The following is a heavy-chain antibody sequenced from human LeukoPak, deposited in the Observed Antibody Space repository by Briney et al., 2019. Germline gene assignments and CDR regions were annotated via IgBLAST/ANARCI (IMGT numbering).Heavy chain of an antibody. CDR1: GFTSSSYW. J-gene: IGHJ4*02. CDR2: IWYDGSNK. D-gene: IGHD1-7*01. Sequence: GGSLRLSCAASGFTSSSYWMHWVRQAPGKGLEWVAVIWYDGSNKYYADSVKGRFTISRDNSKNTLFLQMNSLRAEDTAVYYCATLITGTTGIDYWGQGTLVTVSS. V-gene: IGHV3-33*08. CDR3: ATLITGTTGIDY.